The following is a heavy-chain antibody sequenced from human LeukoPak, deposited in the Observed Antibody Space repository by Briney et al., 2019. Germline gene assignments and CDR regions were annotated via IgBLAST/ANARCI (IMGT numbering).Heavy chain of an antibody. CDR3: ARASTRGYSYGPYYYYYGMDV. V-gene: IGHV1-2*02. Sequence: ASVKVSCKASGYTFTGYYMHWVRQAPGQGLEWMGWINPNSGGTNYAQKFQGRVTMTRDTSISTAYIELSRLRSDDTAVYYCARASTRGYSYGPYYYYYGMDVWGQGTTVTVSS. CDR1: GYTFTGYY. D-gene: IGHD5-18*01. CDR2: INPNSGGT. J-gene: IGHJ6*02.